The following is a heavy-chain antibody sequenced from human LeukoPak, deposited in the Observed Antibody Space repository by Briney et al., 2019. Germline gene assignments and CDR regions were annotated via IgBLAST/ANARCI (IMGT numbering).Heavy chain of an antibody. D-gene: IGHD5-18*01. V-gene: IGHV3-66*01. CDR2: IYSGGST. Sequence: PGGSLRLSCAASGFTVSGNYMSWVRQAPGKGLEWVSVIYSGGSTYYADSVKGRFTISRDNSKNTLYLQMNSLRAEDTAVYYCARDRGARGYSYGYFDYWGQGTLVTVSS. CDR1: GFTVSGNY. CDR3: ARDRGARGYSYGYFDY. J-gene: IGHJ4*02.